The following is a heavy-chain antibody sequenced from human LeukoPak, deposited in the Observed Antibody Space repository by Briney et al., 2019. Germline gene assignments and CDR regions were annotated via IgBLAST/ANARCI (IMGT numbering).Heavy chain of an antibody. CDR1: GYTFTGYY. CDR2: INPNSGGT. D-gene: IGHD3-10*01. V-gene: IGHV1-2*02. Sequence: GASVKVSCKASGYTFTGYYMHWVRLAPGQGLEWMGWINPNSGGTNYAQKFQGRVTMTRDTSISTAYMELSRLRSDDTAVYYCATLRGVYRFAAFDIWGQGTMVTVSS. J-gene: IGHJ3*02. CDR3: ATLRGVYRFAAFDI.